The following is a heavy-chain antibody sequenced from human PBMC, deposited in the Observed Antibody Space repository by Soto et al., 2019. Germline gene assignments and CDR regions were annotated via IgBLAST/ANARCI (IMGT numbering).Heavy chain of an antibody. D-gene: IGHD3-3*01. CDR1: GGSIRSYY. J-gene: IGHJ3*02. CDR2: IYYSGST. V-gene: IGHV4-59*01. Sequence: SETLSLTCTVSGGSIRSYYWSWIRQPPGKGLEWIGYIYYSGSTNYNPSLKSRVTISVDTSKNQFSLKLSSVTAADTAVYYCARGISARDFWSGYYGLDAFDIWGQGTMVTVSS. CDR3: ARGISARDFWSGYYGLDAFDI.